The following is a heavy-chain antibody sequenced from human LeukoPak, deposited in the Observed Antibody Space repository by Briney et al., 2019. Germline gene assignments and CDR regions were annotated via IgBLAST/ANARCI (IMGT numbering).Heavy chain of an antibody. CDR2: INHSGST. J-gene: IGHJ5*02. CDR3: ARGRCCYGSGRPLKPPGVWSDP. D-gene: IGHD3-10*01. V-gene: IGHV4-34*01. Sequence: PSETLSLTGAGYGGSFSGYYWGWLRQPPGKGLEGSGEINHSGSTKYMPSLKSPVTISVDTSKRQLSLKLSSVTAPDTAVYYCARGRCCYGSGRPLKPPGVWSDPWGQGTLVTVSS. CDR1: GGSFSGYY.